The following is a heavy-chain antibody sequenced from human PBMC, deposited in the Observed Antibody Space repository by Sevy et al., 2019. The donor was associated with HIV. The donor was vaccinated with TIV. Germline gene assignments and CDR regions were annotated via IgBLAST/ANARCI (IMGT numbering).Heavy chain of an antibody. CDR2: ISRDRRTI. CDR3: AREAYYYDSREENWFDP. CDR1: GFTFSTYT. D-gene: IGHD3-22*01. Sequence: GGSLRLSCVGSGFTFSTYTMHWVRQAPGKGLEWLSSISRDRRTIYYADSLKGRFTISRDNAKNSLYLQMNSLRDEDTAVYYCAREAYYYDSREENWFDPWGREPWSPSPQ. V-gene: IGHV3-48*02. J-gene: IGHJ5*02.